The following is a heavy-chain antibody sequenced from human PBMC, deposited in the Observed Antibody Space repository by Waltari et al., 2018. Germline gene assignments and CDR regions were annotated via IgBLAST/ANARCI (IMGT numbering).Heavy chain of an antibody. CDR3: ARHERGWYVND. J-gene: IGHJ4*02. D-gene: IGHD6-19*01. Sequence: QLQLQESGPGLVKASETLSLTCTVSGGSIRSTSYYWGWIRQPPGKGLEWIGGIYYSGSTYYNPSLKSRVTISVDTSKNQFSLKLSSVTAADTAVYYCARHERGWYVNDWGQGTLVTVSS. V-gene: IGHV4-39*01. CDR2: IYYSGST. CDR1: GGSIRSTSYY.